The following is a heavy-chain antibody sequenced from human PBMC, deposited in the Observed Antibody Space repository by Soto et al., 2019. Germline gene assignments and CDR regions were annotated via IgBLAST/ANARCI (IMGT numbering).Heavy chain of an antibody. Sequence: SETLSLTCTVSGGSISSSSYYWGWIRQPPGKGLEWIGSIYYSGSTYYNPSLKSRVTISVDTSKNQFSLKLSSVTAADTAVYYCARRLKYCSSTSCFGGAFDIWGQGTMVTVSS. CDR2: IYYSGST. CDR1: GGSISSSSYY. J-gene: IGHJ3*02. V-gene: IGHV4-39*01. CDR3: ARRLKYCSSTSCFGGAFDI. D-gene: IGHD2-2*01.